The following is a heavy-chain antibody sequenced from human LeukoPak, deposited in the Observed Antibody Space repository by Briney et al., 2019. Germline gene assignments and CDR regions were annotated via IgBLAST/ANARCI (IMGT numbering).Heavy chain of an antibody. V-gene: IGHV1-69*04. D-gene: IGHD5-12*01. Sequence: SVKVSCKAPGGTFSSYAISWVRQAPGQGLEWMGRIIPILGIANYAQKFQGRVTITADKSTSTAYMELSSLRSEDTAVYYCARGLQRVATSTGYWGQGTLVTVSS. CDR1: GGTFSSYA. CDR2: IIPILGIA. CDR3: ARGLQRVATSTGY. J-gene: IGHJ4*02.